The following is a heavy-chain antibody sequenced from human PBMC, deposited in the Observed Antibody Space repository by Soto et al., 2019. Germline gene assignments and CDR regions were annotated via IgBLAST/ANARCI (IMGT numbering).Heavy chain of an antibody. Sequence: GGSLRLSCAASEFTFSSYAMSWVRQAPARGLEWVSAISGSGGSTYYADSVKGRFTISRDNSKNTLYLQMNSLRAEDTAVYYCAKGIQHTWSAPLTFDHWGQGSRVTVSS. CDR1: EFTFSSYA. CDR2: ISGSGGST. V-gene: IGHV3-23*01. J-gene: IGHJ4*02. CDR3: AKGIQHTWSAPLTFDH. D-gene: IGHD2-21*01.